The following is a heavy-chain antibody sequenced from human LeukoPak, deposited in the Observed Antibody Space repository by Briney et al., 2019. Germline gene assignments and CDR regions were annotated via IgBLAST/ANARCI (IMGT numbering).Heavy chain of an antibody. V-gene: IGHV3-23*01. CDR3: AKDGLLWFGELRSYFDY. D-gene: IGHD3-10*01. CDR2: ISGSGGST. Sequence: PGGSLRLSCAASGFTFSSYAMSWVRQAPGKGLEWVSAISGSGGSTYYADSVKGRFTISRDNSKNTLYLQMNSLRAEDTAVYYCAKDGLLWFGELRSYFDYWGQGTLVTVSS. J-gene: IGHJ4*02. CDR1: GFTFSSYA.